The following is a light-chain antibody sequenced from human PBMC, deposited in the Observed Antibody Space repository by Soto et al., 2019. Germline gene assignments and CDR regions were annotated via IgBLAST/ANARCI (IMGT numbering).Light chain of an antibody. CDR1: SSDVGGYNY. V-gene: IGLV2-14*01. Sequence: QSALTQPASVSGSPGQSITISCTGTSSDVGGYNYVSWYQQHPGKAPKLMIYDVSNRPSGVSNRFSGSKSGNTASLTISGLQAEDEADYYCRSYTSRSTLRVFGGGTKLTVL. J-gene: IGLJ2*01. CDR3: RSYTSRSTLRV. CDR2: DVS.